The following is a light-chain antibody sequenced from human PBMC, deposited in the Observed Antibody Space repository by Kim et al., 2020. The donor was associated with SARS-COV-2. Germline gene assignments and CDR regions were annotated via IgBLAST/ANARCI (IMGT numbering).Light chain of an antibody. CDR3: QSYDSSHVI. CDR2: GNT. Sequence: PGRRVTFPRTGSSPNMVLPYDVNWYQQLPGKAPKLLIYGNTNPPSGVPDRFSVSTSGTSVSLAITGLQAEDEADYYCQSYDSSHVIFGGGTQLTV. CDR1: SPNMVLPYD. V-gene: IGLV1-40*01. J-gene: IGLJ2*01.